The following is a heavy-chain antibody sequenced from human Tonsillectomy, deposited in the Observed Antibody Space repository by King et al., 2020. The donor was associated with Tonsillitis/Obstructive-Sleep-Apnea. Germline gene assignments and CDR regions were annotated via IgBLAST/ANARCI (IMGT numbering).Heavy chain of an antibody. Sequence: VQLVESGGGLVQPGGSLRLYCAASGFTFNIYAMSWVRQAPGKGLEWVSAISDSGVGTYYADSVKGRFTISRDNSKNTLYLQMNSLRAEDTAVYYCAKGSPHTFWLAYFDYWGQGTLVTVSS. J-gene: IGHJ4*02. CDR1: GFTFNIYA. V-gene: IGHV3-23*04. CDR3: AKGSPHTFWLAYFDY. D-gene: IGHD6-19*01. CDR2: ISDSGVGT.